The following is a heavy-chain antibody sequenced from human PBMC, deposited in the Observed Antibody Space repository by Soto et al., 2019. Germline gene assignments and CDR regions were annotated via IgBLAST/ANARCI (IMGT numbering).Heavy chain of an antibody. V-gene: IGHV1-18*04. D-gene: IGHD1-26*01. Sequence: ASVKVSCKASGYTFTSYGISWVRQAPGQGLEWMGWISAYNGSTNYAQKLQGRVTMTTDTSTSTAYMELRSLRSDDTAVYYCARDIGSGSYASGFDPWGQGTLVTVSS. CDR1: GYTFTSYG. CDR2: ISAYNGST. CDR3: ARDIGSGSYASGFDP. J-gene: IGHJ5*02.